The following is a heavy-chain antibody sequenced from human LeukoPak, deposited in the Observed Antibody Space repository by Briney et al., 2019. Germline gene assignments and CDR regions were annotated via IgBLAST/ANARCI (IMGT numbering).Heavy chain of an antibody. V-gene: IGHV5-51*01. Sequence: GESLKISCKGSGYSFTSYWIGWVRQMPGKGLEWMGIIYPGDSDTRYSPSFQGQVTISADKSISTAYLQWSSLKASDSAMYYCARLAYNYDRSGYFYYFDYWGQGALVTVSS. CDR3: ARLAYNYDRSGYFYYFDY. CDR1: GYSFTSYW. D-gene: IGHD3-22*01. CDR2: IYPGDSDT. J-gene: IGHJ4*02.